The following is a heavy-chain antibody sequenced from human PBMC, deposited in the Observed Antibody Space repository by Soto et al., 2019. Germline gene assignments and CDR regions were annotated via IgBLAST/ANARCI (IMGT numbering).Heavy chain of an antibody. CDR3: ARYPPTPITFEAFDL. Sequence: QVLLVESGGGVVQPGRSLRLSCAASGFTFSNYPMHWVRQVPGKGLEWVALVSFDGDFKNYADSVKGRLTISRDNSKKTLYLHMNNLRPEDTAIYYCARYPPTPITFEAFDLWGHGTMVTVSS. V-gene: IGHV3-30-3*01. D-gene: IGHD5-12*01. CDR1: GFTFSNYP. CDR2: VSFDGDFK. J-gene: IGHJ3*01.